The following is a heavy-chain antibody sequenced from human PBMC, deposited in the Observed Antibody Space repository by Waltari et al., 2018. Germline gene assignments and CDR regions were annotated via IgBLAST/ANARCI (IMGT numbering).Heavy chain of an antibody. CDR3: AGTTWRFGNNIDS. V-gene: IGHV4-59*11. CDR2: IYDVGDK. D-gene: IGHD3-3*01. CDR1: GGFISRHY. Sequence: QVDLQQAGPGLVRPSETLSLTCSVSGGFISRHYWGWIRQAPGKGLEWIGFIYDVGDKNYNPSFKRRVSRSVDTSTSQVSLVLTSVTAAATAVYFCAGTTWRFGNNIDSWGQGTLVTVSS. J-gene: IGHJ4*02.